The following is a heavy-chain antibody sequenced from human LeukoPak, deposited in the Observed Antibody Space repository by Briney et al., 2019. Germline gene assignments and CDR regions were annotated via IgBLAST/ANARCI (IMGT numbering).Heavy chain of an antibody. V-gene: IGHV4-59*01. CDR3: ARVGSIAAAGLNWFDP. D-gene: IGHD6-13*01. Sequence: SETLSLTCTVPGGSISSYYWSWIRQPPGKGLEWIGYIYYSGSTNYNPSLKSRVTISVDTSKNQFSLKLSSVTAADTAVYYCARVGSIAAAGLNWFDPWGQGTLVTVSS. CDR1: GGSISSYY. CDR2: IYYSGST. J-gene: IGHJ5*02.